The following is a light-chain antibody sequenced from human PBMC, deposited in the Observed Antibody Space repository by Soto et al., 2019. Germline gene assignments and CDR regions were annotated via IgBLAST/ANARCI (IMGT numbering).Light chain of an antibody. J-gene: IGKJ2*01. V-gene: IGKV3-15*01. CDR1: QSVGSN. CDR2: GAS. Sequence: EIVMTQFPATLSVSPGERATLSCRASQSVGSNLAWYQQKPGQAPRLLIYGASTRSTGIPARYSGSGSGTDFTLINSSLHSEDCAVYYCQQYKNWRTFGQGTKLEIK. CDR3: QQYKNWRT.